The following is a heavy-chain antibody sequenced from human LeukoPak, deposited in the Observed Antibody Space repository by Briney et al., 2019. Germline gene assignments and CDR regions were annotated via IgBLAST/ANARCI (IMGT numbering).Heavy chain of an antibody. CDR1: GYTFTSYG. V-gene: IGHV1-8*03. Sequence: GASVKVSCKASGYTFTSYGISWVRQATGQGLEWMGWMNPNSGNTGYAQKFQGRVTITRNTSISTAYMELSSLRSEDTAVYYCARGWWDYYMDVWGKGTTVTVSS. CDR3: ARGWWDYYMDV. J-gene: IGHJ6*03. CDR2: MNPNSGNT. D-gene: IGHD2-15*01.